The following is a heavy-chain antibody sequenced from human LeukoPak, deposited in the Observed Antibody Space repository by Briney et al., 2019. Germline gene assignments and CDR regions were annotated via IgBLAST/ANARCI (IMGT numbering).Heavy chain of an antibody. Sequence: PSETLSLTCTVSGGSISTNTDYWGWIRQPPGKGLEWIGSIHYSGSTCYNPSLRSRVTISVDTSKDQFSLRLSSVTAADTAVYYCARHGTDSGSYYWFDPWGQGTLVTVSS. CDR2: IHYSGST. D-gene: IGHD1-26*01. CDR1: GGSISTNTDY. CDR3: ARHGTDSGSYYWFDP. J-gene: IGHJ5*02. V-gene: IGHV4-39*01.